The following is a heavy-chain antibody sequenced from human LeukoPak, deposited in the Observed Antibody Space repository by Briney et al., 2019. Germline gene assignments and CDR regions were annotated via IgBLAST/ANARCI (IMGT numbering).Heavy chain of an antibody. V-gene: IGHV1-46*01. J-gene: IGHJ5*02. D-gene: IGHD1-26*01. CDR2: INPSGSST. Sequence: ASVKVSCKASGYAFTRHYMHWVRQAPGQGLEWMGLINPSGSSTIYAQKFQGRVTMTRDMSTSTDYMELSSLRSEDTAVYYCARDHSVGDYAWWFDPWGQGTLVTVSS. CDR3: ARDHSVGDYAWWFDP. CDR1: GYAFTRHY.